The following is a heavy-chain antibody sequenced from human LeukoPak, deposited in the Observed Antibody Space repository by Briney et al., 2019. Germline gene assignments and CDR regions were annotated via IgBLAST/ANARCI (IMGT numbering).Heavy chain of an antibody. CDR1: GFAFSSYA. CDR2: ISSSSSTI. CDR3: ARDDGDYSDSGTYYRDAY. D-gene: IGHD3-10*01. V-gene: IGHV3-48*01. Sequence: PGGSLRLSCAASGFAFSSYAMSWVRQAPGKGLEWVSYISSSSSTISYADSVKGRFTVSRDNGKNSLYLQMNSLRAEDTAVYYCARDDGDYSDSGTYYRDAYWGQGTLVTVSS. J-gene: IGHJ4*02.